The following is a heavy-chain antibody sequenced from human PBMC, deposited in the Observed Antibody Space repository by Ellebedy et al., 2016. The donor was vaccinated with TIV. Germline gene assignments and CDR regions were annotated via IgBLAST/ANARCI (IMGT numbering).Heavy chain of an antibody. D-gene: IGHD1-14*01. J-gene: IGHJ2*01. CDR1: GGSLSSAGYY. V-gene: IGHV4-31*03. CDR2: IYYSGTT. CDR3: ARLRQSRDRSHWYFDL. Sequence: SETLSLTXTVSGGSLSSAGYYWSWIRQHPGKGLEWIGYIYYSGTTYYNPSLKSRVTISLDTSKDQLSLKLSSVTAADAAVYFCARLRQSRDRSHWYFDLWGRGTLVTVSS.